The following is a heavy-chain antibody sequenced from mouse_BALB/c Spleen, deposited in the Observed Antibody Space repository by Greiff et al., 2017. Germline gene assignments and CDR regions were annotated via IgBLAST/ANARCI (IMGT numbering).Heavy chain of an antibody. Sequence: VQLQQPGAELVKPGASVKLSCKASGYTFTSYYMYWVKQRPGQGLEWIGGINPSNGGTNFNEKFKSKATLTVDKSSSTAYMQLSSLTSEDSAVYYCTRSEGYYFDYWGQGTTLTVSS. J-gene: IGHJ2*01. CDR1: GYTFTSYY. CDR2: INPSNGGT. V-gene: IGHV1S81*02. CDR3: TRSEGYYFDY.